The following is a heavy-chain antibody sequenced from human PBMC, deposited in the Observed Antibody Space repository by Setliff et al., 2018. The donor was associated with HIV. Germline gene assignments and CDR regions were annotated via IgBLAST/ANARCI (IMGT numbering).Heavy chain of an antibody. J-gene: IGHJ3*02. CDR3: ARGRTHYHFRSGYRVDALDI. D-gene: IGHD3-3*01. Sequence: ASVKVSCKASGYTFTGYYVHWVRQAPGQGLEWMGWINPQSGGTHFAQKFEGRVTMTMDTSISTDYMELKTLRSDDTAVYYCARGRTHYHFRSGYRVDALDIWGQGTMVTVSS. CDR1: GYTFTGYY. CDR2: INPQSGGT. V-gene: IGHV1-2*02.